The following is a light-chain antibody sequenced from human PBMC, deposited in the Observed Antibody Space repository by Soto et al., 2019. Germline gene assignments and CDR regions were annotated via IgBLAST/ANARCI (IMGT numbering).Light chain of an antibody. CDR2: DVS. Sequence: QSALTQPASVSGSPGQSITISCTGTSGDVGAYDSVSWYQHHAGKAPKLMIYDVSNRPSGVSNRFSGSKSGNTASLTISGLQADDEADYYCSSFTTSSTLVFGGGTQLTVL. CDR1: SGDVGAYDS. CDR3: SSFTTSSTLV. V-gene: IGLV2-14*03. J-gene: IGLJ2*01.